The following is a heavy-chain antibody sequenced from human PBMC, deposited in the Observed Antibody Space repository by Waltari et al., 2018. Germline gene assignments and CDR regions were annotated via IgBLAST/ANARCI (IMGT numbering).Heavy chain of an antibody. V-gene: IGHV2-5*01. CDR2: IYWNDDK. D-gene: IGHD6-13*01. Sequence: QITLKESGPTLVKPTQTLTLTCTFSGSSLSTSGVGVRWFRQPPGKALEWLAIIYWNDDKRYISALKSRLTITKETSKNQGVLTMTNMDPVDTAKYYCAHRRAYSSSWYFFVYWGQGTLVTVSS. J-gene: IGHJ4*02. CDR3: AHRRAYSSSWYFFVY. CDR1: GSSLSTSGVG.